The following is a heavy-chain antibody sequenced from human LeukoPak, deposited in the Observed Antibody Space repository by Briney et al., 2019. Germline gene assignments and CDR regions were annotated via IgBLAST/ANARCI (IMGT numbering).Heavy chain of an antibody. Sequence: SVKVSCKASGGTFSSYAISWVRQAPGQGLEWVGGIIPIFGTANYAQKFQGRVTITADESTSTAYMELSSLRSEDTAVYYCARDLDSSGYCYGRGYFDYWGQGTLVTVSS. J-gene: IGHJ4*02. D-gene: IGHD3-22*01. V-gene: IGHV1-69*13. CDR3: ARDLDSSGYCYGRGYFDY. CDR2: IIPIFGTA. CDR1: GGTFSSYA.